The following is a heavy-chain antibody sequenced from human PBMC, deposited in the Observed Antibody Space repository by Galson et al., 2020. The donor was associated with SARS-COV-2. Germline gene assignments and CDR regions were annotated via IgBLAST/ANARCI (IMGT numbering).Heavy chain of an antibody. D-gene: IGHD3-9*01. J-gene: IGHJ4*02. CDR3: ARGFLASFHYDILTGYSRRPKYFDY. CDR2: IYHSGST. Sequence: ASETLSLTCAVSGGSISSSNWWSWVRQPPGKGLEWIGEIYHSGSTNYNPSLKSRVTISVDKSKNQFSLKLSSVTAADTAVYYCARGFLASFHYDILTGYSRRPKYFDYWGQGTLVTVSS. CDR1: GGSISSSNW. V-gene: IGHV4-4*02.